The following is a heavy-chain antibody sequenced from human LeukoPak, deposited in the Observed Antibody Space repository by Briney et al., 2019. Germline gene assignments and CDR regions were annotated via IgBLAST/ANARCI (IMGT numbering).Heavy chain of an antibody. D-gene: IGHD1-20*01. CDR2: MNPNSGNT. CDR1: GYTFTSYD. Sequence: ASVKVSCKASGYTFTSYDINWVRQATGQGLEWMGWMNPNSGNTGYAQKFQGRVTMTRSTSISTAYMELSSLRSEDTAVYYCARVVSITGTWAAGYWGQGTLVTVSS. V-gene: IGHV1-8*01. CDR3: ARVVSITGTWAAGY. J-gene: IGHJ4*02.